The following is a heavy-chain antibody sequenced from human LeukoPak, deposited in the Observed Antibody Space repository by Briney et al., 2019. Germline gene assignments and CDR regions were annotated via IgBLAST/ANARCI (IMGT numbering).Heavy chain of an antibody. CDR1: GGSISSGSYY. V-gene: IGHV4-61*02. CDR2: IYTSGST. J-gene: IGHJ5*02. D-gene: IGHD3-10*01. CDR3: ARGGSHWFDP. Sequence: SETLSLTCTVSGGSISSGSYYWSWIRQPAGQGLEWIGRIYTSGSTNYNPSLKSRVTISVDTSKNQFSLKLSSVTAADTAVYYCARGGSHWFDPWGQGTLVTVSS.